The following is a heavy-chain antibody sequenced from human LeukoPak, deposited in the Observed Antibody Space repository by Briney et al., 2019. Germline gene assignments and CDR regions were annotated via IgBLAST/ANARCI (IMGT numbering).Heavy chain of an antibody. D-gene: IGHD5-18*01. CDR2: ISPDGSTT. V-gene: IGHV3-74*01. CDR1: GFTFSSYW. CDR3: AKDMAGQLWFFQH. J-gene: IGHJ1*01. Sequence: GGSLRLSCAASGFTFSSYWMHWVRQAPGKGLVWVSRISPDGSTTGHADSVKGRFTISRDNAKNSLYLQMNSLRAEDTALYYCAKDMAGQLWFFQHWGQGTLVTVSS.